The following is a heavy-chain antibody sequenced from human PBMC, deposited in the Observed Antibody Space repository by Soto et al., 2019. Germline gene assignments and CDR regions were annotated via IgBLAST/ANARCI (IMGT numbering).Heavy chain of an antibody. CDR2: IYPGDSDT. V-gene: IGHV5-51*01. Sequence: XESLKISCKGSRYSFTSYWIGWVRQMPGKGLEWMGIIYPGDSDTRYSPSFQGQVTISADKSISTAYLQWSSLKASDTAMYYCARLKRAIAVAGPHYYYGMDVWGQGTTVTVSS. J-gene: IGHJ6*02. CDR3: ARLKRAIAVAGPHYYYGMDV. CDR1: RYSFTSYW. D-gene: IGHD6-19*01.